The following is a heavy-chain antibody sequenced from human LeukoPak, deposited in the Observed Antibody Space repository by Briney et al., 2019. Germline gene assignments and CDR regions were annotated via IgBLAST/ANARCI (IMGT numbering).Heavy chain of an antibody. CDR3: AKDVAERSSSWYYFDY. CDR2: ISYDGSNK. J-gene: IGHJ4*02. Sequence: GGSLRLSCAASGFTFSSYGMHWVRQAPGKGLEWVAVISYDGSNKYYADSVKGRFTISRDNSKNTLYVQMNSLRAEDTAVYYCAKDVAERSSSWYYFDYWGQGTLVTVSS. V-gene: IGHV3-30*18. D-gene: IGHD6-13*01. CDR1: GFTFSSYG.